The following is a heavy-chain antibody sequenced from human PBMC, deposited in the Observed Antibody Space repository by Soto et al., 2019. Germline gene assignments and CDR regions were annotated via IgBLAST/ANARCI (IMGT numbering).Heavy chain of an antibody. CDR2: ISAYNGNT. V-gene: IGHV1-18*01. CDR1: GYTFTSYG. Sequence: ASVKVSCKASGYTFTSYGISWVRQAPGQGLEWMGWISAYNGNTNYAQKLQGRVTMTTDTSTSTAYMELRSLRSDDTAVYYCARSPGTYYDFWSGSLGAFDIWGQGTMVTVSS. D-gene: IGHD3-3*01. CDR3: ARSPGTYYDFWSGSLGAFDI. J-gene: IGHJ3*02.